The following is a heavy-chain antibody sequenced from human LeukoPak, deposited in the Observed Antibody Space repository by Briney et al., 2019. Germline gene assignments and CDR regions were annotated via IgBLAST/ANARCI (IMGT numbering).Heavy chain of an antibody. Sequence: ASVKVSCKASGYTFTGYYMHWVRQAPGQGLEWMGWINPNSGGTNYAQKFQGRVTMTRDTSISTAYMELSRLRSDDTAVYYCARDLAYCGGDCYSRDAFDIWGQGTMVTVSS. CDR1: GYTFTGYY. CDR3: ARDLAYCGGDCYSRDAFDI. V-gene: IGHV1-2*02. J-gene: IGHJ3*02. D-gene: IGHD2-21*01. CDR2: INPNSGGT.